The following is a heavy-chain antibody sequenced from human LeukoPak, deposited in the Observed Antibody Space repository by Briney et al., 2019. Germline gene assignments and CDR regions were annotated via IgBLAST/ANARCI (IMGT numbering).Heavy chain of an antibody. D-gene: IGHD6-13*01. Sequence: SETLSLTCTVSGGSISSYYWSWIRQPAGKGLERIGRIYTSGSTNYNPSLKSRVTMSVDTSKNQFSLKLSSVTAADTAVYYCASSSSWYDFDYWGQGTLVTVSS. CDR3: ASSSSWYDFDY. V-gene: IGHV4-4*07. CDR2: IYTSGST. J-gene: IGHJ4*02. CDR1: GGSISSYY.